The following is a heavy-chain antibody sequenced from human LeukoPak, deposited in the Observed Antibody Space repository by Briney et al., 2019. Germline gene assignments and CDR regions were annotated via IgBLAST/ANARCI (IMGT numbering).Heavy chain of an antibody. CDR1: GFTFDDYA. J-gene: IGHJ4*02. CDR2: ISWNSGSI. V-gene: IGHV3-9*01. D-gene: IGHD6-19*01. Sequence: SLRLSCAASGFTFDDYAMHWVRQAPGKGLEWVSGISWNSGSIGCADSVKGRFTISRDNAKNSLYLQMNSLRAEDTAVYYCASLGEAVARDWGQGTLVTVSS. CDR3: ASLGEAVARD.